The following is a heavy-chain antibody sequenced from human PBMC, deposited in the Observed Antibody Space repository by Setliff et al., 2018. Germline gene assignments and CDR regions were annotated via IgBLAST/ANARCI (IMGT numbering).Heavy chain of an antibody. Sequence: SETLSLTCAVYGGSFSGYYWSWIRQLPGKGLEWIGEINHTGSTNYSPSLKSRVTISVDTSKNQFSLKLTSVTAADTAVYYCARGYCSSPSCFFAGWFDPWGQGTLVTVSS. V-gene: IGHV4-34*01. J-gene: IGHJ5*02. CDR3: ARGYCSSPSCFFAGWFDP. D-gene: IGHD2-2*01. CDR2: INHTGST. CDR1: GGSFSGYY.